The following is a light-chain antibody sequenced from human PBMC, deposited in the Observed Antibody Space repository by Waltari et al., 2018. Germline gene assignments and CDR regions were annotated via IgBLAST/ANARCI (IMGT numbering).Light chain of an antibody. Sequence: EIVLTQSPGTLSLSPVESVTLSCRASQSLGLLRTVAWFQQKPGQAPRLLIYGVSDRATGIPARFSGDGSGVDFTLTIDRLEPDDFAVYYCHQYGDFPRTFGPGTYVE. CDR3: HQYGDFPRT. CDR1: QSLGLLRT. J-gene: IGKJ1*01. CDR2: GVS. V-gene: IGKV3-20*01.